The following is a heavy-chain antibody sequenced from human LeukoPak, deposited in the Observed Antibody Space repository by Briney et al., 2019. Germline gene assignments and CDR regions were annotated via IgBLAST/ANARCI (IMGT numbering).Heavy chain of an antibody. J-gene: IGHJ4*02. CDR2: ISGSGGST. D-gene: IGHD2-2*01. Sequence: GGSLRLSCAASGFTFSSYAMSWVRQAPGKGLEWVSAISGSGGSTYYADSVKGRFTISRDNSKNTLYLQMNSLRAEDTAVYYCARRFCSTTSCQAFESWGQGTLVTVSA. CDR3: ARRFCSTTSCQAFES. CDR1: GFTFSSYA. V-gene: IGHV3-23*01.